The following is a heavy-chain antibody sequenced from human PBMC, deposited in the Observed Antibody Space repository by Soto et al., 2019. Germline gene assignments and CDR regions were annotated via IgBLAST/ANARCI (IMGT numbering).Heavy chain of an antibody. CDR3: ARERPDGTRLDP. J-gene: IGHJ5*02. V-gene: IGHV4-30-4*01. CDR2: IYDSGNT. CDR1: GGSISSGDYY. D-gene: IGHD2-2*01. Sequence: QVQLQESGPGLVKPSQTLSLTCTVSGGSISSGDYYWSWSRQPPGKGLEWIGYIYDSGNTYYSPSLKSRVTISVDTSKHQFSLKLSSVTAADTAVYYCARERPDGTRLDPWGQRTLVTVSS.